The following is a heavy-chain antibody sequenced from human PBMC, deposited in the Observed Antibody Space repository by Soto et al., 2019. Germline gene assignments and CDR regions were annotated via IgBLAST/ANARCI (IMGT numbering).Heavy chain of an antibody. CDR2: IYYSGST. J-gene: IGHJ2*01. CDR3: ARLASGWQYYYFDF. CDR1: GGSVSSGSYY. D-gene: IGHD6-19*01. Sequence: PSETLSLTCTVSGGSVSSGSYYWSWIRQPPGKGLEWIGYIYYSGSTNYNPSLKSRVTISVDTSKNQFSLKLSSVTAADTAVYYCARLASGWQYYYFDFWGRGTPVTVSS. V-gene: IGHV4-61*01.